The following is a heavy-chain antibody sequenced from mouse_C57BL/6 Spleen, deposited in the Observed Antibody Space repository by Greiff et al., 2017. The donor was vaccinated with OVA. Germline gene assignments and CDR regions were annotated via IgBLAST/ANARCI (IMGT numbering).Heavy chain of an antibody. Sequence: QVQLQQPGTELVKPGASVKLSCKASGYTFTSYWMHWVKQRPGQGLEWIGNINPSNGGTNYNEKFKSKATLTVDKSSSTAYMQLSSLTSEDSAVDYCASSPGYYGGDFDYWGQGTTLTVSS. CDR2: INPSNGGT. J-gene: IGHJ2*01. D-gene: IGHD1-1*01. CDR1: GYTFTSYW. CDR3: ASSPGYYGGDFDY. V-gene: IGHV1-53*01.